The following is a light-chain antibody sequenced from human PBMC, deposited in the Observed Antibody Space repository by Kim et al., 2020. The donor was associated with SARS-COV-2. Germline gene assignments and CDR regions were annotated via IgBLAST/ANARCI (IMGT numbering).Light chain of an antibody. V-gene: IGLV3-9*01. Sequence: VGRGKEAKITGGGNNIGSKNVPRNQQKPGQAPGLVIYRDRNRPPGIPERFSGSNSGNTATLTISRAQAGDEADYYCQVWDSSTGVFGGGTQLTVL. CDR2: RDR. J-gene: IGLJ3*02. CDR3: QVWDSSTGV. CDR1: NIGSKN.